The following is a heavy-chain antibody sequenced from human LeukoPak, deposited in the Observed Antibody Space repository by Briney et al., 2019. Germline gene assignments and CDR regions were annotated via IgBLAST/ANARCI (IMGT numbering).Heavy chain of an antibody. D-gene: IGHD5-18*01. CDR3: AKGVGYRYGVAFDI. CDR2: IIWDSGSI. Sequence: GRSLRLSCVASGFTFVDYAMHWVRQAPGEGLGWVSSIIWDSGSIVYADSVRGRFTISRDTAKNSMYLQMNRMRADDMAVYYCAKGVGYRYGVAFDIWGQGTKVTVSS. CDR1: GFTFVDYA. V-gene: IGHV3-9*03. J-gene: IGHJ3*02.